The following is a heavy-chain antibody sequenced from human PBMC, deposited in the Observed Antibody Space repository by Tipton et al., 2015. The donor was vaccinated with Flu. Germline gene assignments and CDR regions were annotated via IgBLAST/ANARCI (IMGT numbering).Heavy chain of an antibody. CDR1: GYTFTSYD. J-gene: IGHJ4*02. CDR3: ASGYSGYDLLY. D-gene: IGHD5-12*01. Sequence: QLVQSGAGVKKPGASVKVSCKASGYTFTSYDINWVRQATGQGLEWLGWMNPNNGDTGYAQKFQGRVTMTRSTSISTAYMELNSLRSEDTAVYYCASGYSGYDLLYWGQGTLVTVSS. CDR2: MNPNNGDT. V-gene: IGHV1-8*01.